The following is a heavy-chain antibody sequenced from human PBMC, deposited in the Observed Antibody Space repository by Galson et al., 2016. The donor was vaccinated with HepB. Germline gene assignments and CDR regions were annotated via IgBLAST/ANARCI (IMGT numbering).Heavy chain of an antibody. Sequence: SLRLSCAASGFTFNSFGMHWVRQAPGKGLEWVAVIWYDGSNKYYGDSVKGRFTISRDNSKNTLYLQMNSLRDEDTSIYYCAKDSPIAAPGANDCWGQGTQVTVSS. V-gene: IGHV3-33*06. CDR1: GFTFNSFG. CDR3: AKDSPIAAPGANDC. D-gene: IGHD6-13*01. J-gene: IGHJ4*02. CDR2: IWYDGSNK.